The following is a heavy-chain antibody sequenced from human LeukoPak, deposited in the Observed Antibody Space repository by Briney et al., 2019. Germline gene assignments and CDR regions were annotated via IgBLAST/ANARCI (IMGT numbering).Heavy chain of an antibody. V-gene: IGHV3-21*01. J-gene: IGHJ4*02. Sequence: GGSLRLSCAASGFTFSSYSMNWARQAPGKGLEWVSSISSSSSYIYYADSVKGRFTISRDNAKNSLYLQMNSLRAEDTAVYYCAKGVTHYYDSSGYSPVDYWGQGTLVTVSS. CDR2: ISSSSSYI. CDR3: AKGVTHYYDSSGYSPVDY. D-gene: IGHD3-22*01. CDR1: GFTFSSYS.